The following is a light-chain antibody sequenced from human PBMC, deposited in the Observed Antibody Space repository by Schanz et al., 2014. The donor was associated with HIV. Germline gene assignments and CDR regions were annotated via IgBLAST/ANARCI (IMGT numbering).Light chain of an antibody. V-gene: IGLV2-8*01. CDR1: RGDIGSYNY. CDR3: LSYAGNNNLI. J-gene: IGLJ2*01. Sequence: QSALTQPPSASGSPGQSVTISCAGTRGDIGSYNYVSWYQQPPGKAPRLLIFEVNKRPSGVPDRFSGSKSDNTASLTVSGLQTEDEADYYCLSYAGNNNLIFGGGTKLTVL. CDR2: EVN.